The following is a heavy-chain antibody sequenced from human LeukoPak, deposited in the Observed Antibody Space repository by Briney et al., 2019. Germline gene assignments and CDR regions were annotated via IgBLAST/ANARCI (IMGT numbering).Heavy chain of an antibody. D-gene: IGHD4-11*01. CDR3: AKDAQRGFDYSNSLQN. CDR1: GFTFSHYG. V-gene: IGHV3-33*06. Sequence: GGSLRLSCAASGFTFSHYGMHWVRQTPGAGLEWVAVIWSDGSDKYYAKSVKGRFTISRDNSKNSLFLQMNSLRAEDTTVYYCAKDAQRGFDYSNSLQNWGQGILVTVSS. J-gene: IGHJ1*01. CDR2: IWSDGSDK.